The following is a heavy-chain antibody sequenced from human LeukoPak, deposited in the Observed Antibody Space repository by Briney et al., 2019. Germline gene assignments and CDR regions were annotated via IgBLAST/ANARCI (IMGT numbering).Heavy chain of an antibody. CDR2: ISSNGGTT. CDR1: GFTFSSYS. J-gene: IGHJ3*02. CDR3: ASDGFDI. Sequence: PGGSLRLSCAASGFTFSSYSMNWVRQAPGKGLEYVSAISSNGGTTYYADSVKGRFTISRDNSKNTLYLQMGSLRAEDMAIYYCASDGFDIWGQGTMVTVSS. V-gene: IGHV3-64*02.